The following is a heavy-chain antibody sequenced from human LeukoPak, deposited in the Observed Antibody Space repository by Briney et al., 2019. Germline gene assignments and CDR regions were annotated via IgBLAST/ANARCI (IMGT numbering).Heavy chain of an antibody. V-gene: IGHV4-34*01. CDR3: ARTNKLLWFGELLFWFDP. D-gene: IGHD3-10*01. CDR2: INHSGST. Sequence: PSETLSLTCAVYGGSFSGYYWSWIRQPPGKGLEWIGEINHSGSTNYNPSLKSRVTISVDTSKNQFSLKLSSVTAADTAVYYCARTNKLLWFGELLFWFDPWGQGTLVTVSS. J-gene: IGHJ5*02. CDR1: GGSFSGYY.